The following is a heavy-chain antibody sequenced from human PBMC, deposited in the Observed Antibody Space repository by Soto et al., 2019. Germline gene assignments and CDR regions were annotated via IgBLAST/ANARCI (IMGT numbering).Heavy chain of an antibody. CDR1: RYTFTGYY. J-gene: IGHJ4*02. V-gene: IGHV1-2*04. D-gene: IGHD6-13*01. Sequence: GASVKVSSKASRYTFTGYYMHCLRQAPGQVLEWMGWINPNSGGTNYAQKFQGWVTMTRDTSISTAYMELSRLRSDDTAVYYCARSIAAAGLFDYWGQGTLVTVSS. CDR3: ARSIAAAGLFDY. CDR2: INPNSGGT.